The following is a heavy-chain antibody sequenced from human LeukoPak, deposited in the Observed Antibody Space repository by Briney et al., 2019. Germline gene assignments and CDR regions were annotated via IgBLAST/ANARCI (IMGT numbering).Heavy chain of an antibody. CDR1: GFNFANHA. CDR3: VREDTPATANY. V-gene: IGHV3-23*01. D-gene: IGHD2-21*02. J-gene: IGHJ4*02. Sequence: GGSLRLSCAASGFNFANHAMSWVRQTPGKGLEWVSAISGGGDITYYADSVTGRFTISRGNSKDTLFLQMHSLRPGDTAVYYCVREDTPATANYWGQGTLVTISS. CDR2: ISGGGDIT.